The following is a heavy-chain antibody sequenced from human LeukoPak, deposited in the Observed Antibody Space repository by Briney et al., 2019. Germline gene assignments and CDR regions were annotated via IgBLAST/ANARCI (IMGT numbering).Heavy chain of an antibody. CDR2: IIPIFGTA. J-gene: IGHJ3*02. Sequence: SVKVSCKASGGTFSSYAISWVRQAHGQGLEWMGGIIPIFGTANYAQKFQGRVTITTDESTSTAYMELSSLRSEDTAVYYCARDRDRFTVVYAFDIWGQGTMVTVSS. D-gene: IGHD4-23*01. V-gene: IGHV1-69*05. CDR1: GGTFSSYA. CDR3: ARDRDRFTVVYAFDI.